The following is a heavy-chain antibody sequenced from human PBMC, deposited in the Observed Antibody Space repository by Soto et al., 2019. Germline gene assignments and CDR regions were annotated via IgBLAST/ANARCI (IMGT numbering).Heavy chain of an antibody. V-gene: IGHV2-5*02. D-gene: IGHD1-26*01. CDR3: AHSVGATSSDWGPYFDY. Sequence: GSGPTLVNPTQPLTLTCTFSGFSLSTSGVGVGWIRQPPGKALEWLALIYWDDDKRYSPSLKSRLTITKDTSKNQVVLTMTNMDPVDTATYYCAHSVGATSSDWGPYFDYWGQETLVTVSS. CDR1: GFSLSTSGVG. CDR2: IYWDDDK. J-gene: IGHJ4*02.